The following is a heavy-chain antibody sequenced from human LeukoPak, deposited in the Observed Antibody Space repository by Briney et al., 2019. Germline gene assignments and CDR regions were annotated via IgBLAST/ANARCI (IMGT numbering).Heavy chain of an antibody. CDR3: ARRTVPEKTSPNTFDI. CDR1: GYSFTNYW. Sequence: HGESLKISCKGSGYSFTNYWIGWVRQMPGKGLEWMGIIYPGDSDTKYSPSFQGQVTISADKSISTAYLQWSSLKASDTAMYYCARRTVPEKTSPNTFDIWGQGTMVTVSS. D-gene: IGHD1-1*01. V-gene: IGHV5-51*01. J-gene: IGHJ3*02. CDR2: IYPGDSDT.